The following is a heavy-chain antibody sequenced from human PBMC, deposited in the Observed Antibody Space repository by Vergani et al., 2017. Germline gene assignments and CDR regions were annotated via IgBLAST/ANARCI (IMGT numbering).Heavy chain of an antibody. CDR1: GFISSSYW. D-gene: IGHD3-10*01. J-gene: IGHJ6*02. CDR2: VNQDGSDK. V-gene: IGHV3-7*01. CDR3: VRVPLIRRGSGNYGINNYHGMDV. Sequence: EGQLVESGGDWVQRGGSLRLSCAASGFISSSYWMSWVRQAPGKGLEWVANVNQDGSDKYYVDSVRGRFTISRDNAKNSIYLQMNSLRAEDTAVYFCVRVPLIRRGSGNYGINNYHGMDVWGQXP.